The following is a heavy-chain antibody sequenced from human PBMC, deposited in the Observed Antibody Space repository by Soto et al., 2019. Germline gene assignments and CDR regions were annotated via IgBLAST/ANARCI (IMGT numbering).Heavy chain of an antibody. CDR1: GYTLTELS. D-gene: IGHD1-20*01. CDR2: FDPEDGET. Sequence: ASVKVSCKVSGYTLTELSMHWVRQAPGKGLEWMGGFDPEDGETIYAQKFQGRVTMTEDTSTDTAYMELSSLRSEDTAVYYCAIRITFRCVYDYWGQGPRVTLSS. J-gene: IGHJ4*02. CDR3: AIRITFRCVYDY. V-gene: IGHV1-24*01.